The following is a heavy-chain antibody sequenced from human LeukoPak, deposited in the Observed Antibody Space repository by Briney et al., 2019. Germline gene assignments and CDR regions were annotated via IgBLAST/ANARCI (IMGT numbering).Heavy chain of an antibody. CDR1: GGTFSSYA. CDR2: IIPIFGIE. Sequence: ASVKVSCKASGGTFSSYAISWVRQAPGQGLEWMGRIIPIFGIENYAQKFQGRVTITADKSTSTAYMELSSLRSEDTAVYYCASAQYCSSTSCYLGYYYYGMDVWGQGTTVTVSS. CDR3: ASAQYCSSTSCYLGYYYYGMDV. J-gene: IGHJ6*02. V-gene: IGHV1-69*04. D-gene: IGHD2-2*01.